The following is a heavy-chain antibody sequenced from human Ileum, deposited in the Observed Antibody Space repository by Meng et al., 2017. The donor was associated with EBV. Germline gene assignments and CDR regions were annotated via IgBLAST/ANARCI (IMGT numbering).Heavy chain of an antibody. V-gene: IGHV3-11*01. CDR1: GFTFSDYY. CDR2: ISSSGSTI. J-gene: IGHJ4*02. CDR3: AREYGDYGYYFDY. Sequence: HVRLVGSGGGLVKPGGSLRLSCAAFGFTFSDYYMSWIRQAPGKGLGWVSYISSSGSTIYYADSVKGRFTISRDNAKSSLYLQMNSLRAEDTAVYYCAREYGDYGYYFDYWGQGTLVTVSS. D-gene: IGHD4-17*01.